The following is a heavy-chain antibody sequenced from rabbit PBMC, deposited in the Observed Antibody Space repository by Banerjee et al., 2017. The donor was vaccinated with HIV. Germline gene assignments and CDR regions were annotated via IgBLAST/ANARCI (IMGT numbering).Heavy chain of an antibody. Sequence: QEQLEESGGDLVKPEGSLTLTCTASGFDFSYYWICWVRQAPGKGLEWIACINTGSGGSTYYASWVNGRFTISQTSSTTVTLQMTSLTAADTATYFCARDLAGVIGWNFGLWGQGTLVTVS. CDR3: ARDLAGVIGWNFGL. D-gene: IGHD4-1*01. CDR1: GFDFSYYW. V-gene: IGHV1S45*01. J-gene: IGHJ4*01. CDR2: INTGSGGST.